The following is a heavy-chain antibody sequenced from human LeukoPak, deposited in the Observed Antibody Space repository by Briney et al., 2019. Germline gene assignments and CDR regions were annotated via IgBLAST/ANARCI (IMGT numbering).Heavy chain of an antibody. CDR2: IYYSGST. CDR3: ARTPAGPPYYYMDV. Sequence: SETLSLTCTVSGGSSSSYYWSWIRQPPGKGLEWIGYIYYSGSTNYNPSLRRRVTISVDTSRNQISLQLNSVTAADTAVYYCARTPAGPPYYYMDVWGKGTTVTVSS. V-gene: IGHV4-59*01. J-gene: IGHJ6*03. D-gene: IGHD6-13*01. CDR1: GGSSSSYY.